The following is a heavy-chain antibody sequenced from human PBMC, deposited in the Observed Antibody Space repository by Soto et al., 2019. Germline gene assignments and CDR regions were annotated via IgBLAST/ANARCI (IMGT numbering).Heavy chain of an antibody. J-gene: IGHJ6*02. D-gene: IGHD2-2*01. V-gene: IGHV1-18*04. CDR1: GYTFTTYG. Sequence: QVQLVQSGAEVKKPGASVKVSCKASGYTFTTYGINWVRQAPGQVLEWMGWVSPYNGDTSYAQKVQGRVTMTTDTSTRTAYLELRSLRSDDTAVYYCAREVGHMDVWGQGTTVTVSS. CDR2: VSPYNGDT. CDR3: AREVGHMDV.